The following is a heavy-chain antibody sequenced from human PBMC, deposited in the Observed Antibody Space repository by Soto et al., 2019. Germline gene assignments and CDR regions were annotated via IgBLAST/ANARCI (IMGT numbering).Heavy chain of an antibody. Sequence: QGQLVQSGAEVKKSGAAVRVSCRASGFAFSSYGINWVRQAPGQGLEWMGWISSFNGTRYAQKFQGRVTMTTDTPTTTAYLELRGLNSDDTAVYYCARDLRGFCTSGNCYGDFDYWGQGPQITVSS. D-gene: IGHD2-2*01. CDR2: ISSFNGT. CDR3: ARDLRGFCTSGNCYGDFDY. V-gene: IGHV1-18*01. CDR1: GFAFSSYG. J-gene: IGHJ4*02.